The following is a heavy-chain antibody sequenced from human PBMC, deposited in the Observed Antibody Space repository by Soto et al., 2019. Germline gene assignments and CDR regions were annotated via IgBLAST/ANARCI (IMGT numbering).Heavy chain of an antibody. V-gene: IGHV1-69*06. Sequence: ASVKVSCKASGGTFSSYAISWVRQAPGQGLEWMGGIIPIFGTANYAQKFQGRVTITADKSTSTAYMELSSLRSEDTAVYYCARDPIAARPLYNWFDPWGQGTLVTVSS. CDR3: ARDPIAARPLYNWFDP. CDR1: GGTFSSYA. J-gene: IGHJ5*02. D-gene: IGHD6-6*01. CDR2: IIPIFGTA.